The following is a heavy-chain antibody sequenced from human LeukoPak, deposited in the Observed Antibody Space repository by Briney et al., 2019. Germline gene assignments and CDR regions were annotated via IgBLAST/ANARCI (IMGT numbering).Heavy chain of an antibody. D-gene: IGHD6-13*01. V-gene: IGHV3-21*01. J-gene: IGHJ3*02. CDR3: ARGSRSSPGNAFDI. CDR2: ISSSSSYI. CDR1: GFTFSSYS. Sequence: SGGSLRLSCAASGFTFSSYSMNWVRQAPGKGLEWVSSISSSSSYIYYADSVKGRFTISRDNAKNSLYLQMNSLRAEDTAVHYCARGSRSSPGNAFDIWGQGTMVTVSS.